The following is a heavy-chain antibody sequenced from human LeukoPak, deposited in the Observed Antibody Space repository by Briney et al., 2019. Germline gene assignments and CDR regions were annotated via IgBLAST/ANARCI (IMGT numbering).Heavy chain of an antibody. CDR1: XXTLTXXS. Sequence: SCKXXXXTLTXXSMHWVRQAPGKGLEWMGGFDPEDGETIYAQKFQGRVTMTEDTSTDTAYMELSSLRSEDTAVYYCATQYYYGSGSYSGLDPWGQGTLVTVSS. D-gene: IGHD3-10*01. CDR3: ATQYYYGSGSYSGLDP. J-gene: IGHJ5*02. V-gene: IGHV1-24*01. CDR2: FDPEDGET.